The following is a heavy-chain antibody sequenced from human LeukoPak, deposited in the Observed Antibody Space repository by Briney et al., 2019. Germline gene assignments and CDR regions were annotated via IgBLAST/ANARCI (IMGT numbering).Heavy chain of an antibody. CDR1: GFTFSTYA. J-gene: IGHJ1*01. D-gene: IGHD3-10*01. Sequence: GGSLRLSCAASGFTFSTYAMNWVRQAPGKGLEWVSLITGSGGSTYYADSVKGRFIISRDNSKNTLYLQMHSLRAEDTAIYYCAKTIDRKLWFVFRHWGQGTLVTVSS. V-gene: IGHV3-23*01. CDR3: AKTIDRKLWFVFRH. CDR2: ITGSGGST.